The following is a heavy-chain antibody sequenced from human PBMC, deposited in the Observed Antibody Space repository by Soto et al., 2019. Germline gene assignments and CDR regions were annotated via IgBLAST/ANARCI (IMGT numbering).Heavy chain of an antibody. CDR2: ISDDGSNK. J-gene: IGHJ4*02. Sequence: GGSQRLSCAASGFTFSSYGMHWVRQAPGKGLEWVAVISDDGSNKYYIDSVKGRFTISRDNSNNTLYLQMNSLRAEDTAVYYCTKGRYFDLLPYYFDYWGQGTLVTVSS. D-gene: IGHD3-9*01. V-gene: IGHV3-30*18. CDR1: GFTFSSYG. CDR3: TKGRYFDLLPYYFDY.